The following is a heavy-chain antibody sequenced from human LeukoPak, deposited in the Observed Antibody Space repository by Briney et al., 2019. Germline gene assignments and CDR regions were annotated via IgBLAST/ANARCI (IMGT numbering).Heavy chain of an antibody. CDR1: GFTFSIYG. J-gene: IGHJ4*02. Sequence: RGSLRLSCAASGFTFSIYGMHWVRQAPGKGLEWVAVVSYDGTNKYYGDSVKGRFTISRDNSKNTLYLQMSSLRAEDTAVYYCAKDRSWAATTTRLYSFDYWGQGTLVTVSA. CDR2: VSYDGTNK. V-gene: IGHV3-30*18. CDR3: AKDRSWAATTTRLYSFDY. D-gene: IGHD1-26*01.